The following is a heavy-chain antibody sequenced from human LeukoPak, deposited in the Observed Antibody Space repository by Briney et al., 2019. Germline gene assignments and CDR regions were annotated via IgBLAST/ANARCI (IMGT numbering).Heavy chain of an antibody. Sequence: GGSLRLSCAASGFTFRGYGMSWVRQAPGKGLEWVSAIRGGGGTTYYADSVKVRFTISRDNSKNTLYLQMNSLRAEDTAVYYCAKLLYYYDSSQPYWGQGTLVTVSS. D-gene: IGHD3-22*01. CDR3: AKLLYYYDSSQPY. CDR2: IRGGGGTT. J-gene: IGHJ4*02. CDR1: GFTFRGYG. V-gene: IGHV3-23*01.